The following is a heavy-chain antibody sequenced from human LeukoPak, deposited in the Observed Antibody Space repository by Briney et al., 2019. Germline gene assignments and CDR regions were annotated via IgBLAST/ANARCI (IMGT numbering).Heavy chain of an antibody. CDR1: GYTFNTYG. CDR2: INPNSGGT. Sequence: ASVKVSCKASGYTFNTYGITWVRQAPGQGLEWMGWINPNSGGTNYAQKFQGRVTMTRDTSISTAYMELSRLRSDDTAVYYCARGSPQWLVSNYYYYMDVWGKGTTVTVSS. V-gene: IGHV1-2*02. CDR3: ARGSPQWLVSNYYYYMDV. J-gene: IGHJ6*03. D-gene: IGHD6-19*01.